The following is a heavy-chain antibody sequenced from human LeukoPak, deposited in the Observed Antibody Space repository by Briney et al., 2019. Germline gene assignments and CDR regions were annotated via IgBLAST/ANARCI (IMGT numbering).Heavy chain of an antibody. CDR2: IYYSGST. D-gene: IGHD5-18*01. J-gene: IGHJ5*02. CDR3: ARGIQLWSRVREFDP. V-gene: IGHV4-59*01. CDR1: GGSISSYY. Sequence: SETLSLTCTVSGGSISSYYWSWIRQPPGKGLEWIGYIYYSGSTNCNPSLKSRVTISVDTSKNQFSLKLSSVTAADTAVYYCARGIQLWSRVREFDPWGQGTLVTVSS.